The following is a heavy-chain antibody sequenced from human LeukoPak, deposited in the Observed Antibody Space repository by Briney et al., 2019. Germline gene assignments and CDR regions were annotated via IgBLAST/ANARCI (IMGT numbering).Heavy chain of an antibody. CDR1: GGSISSSSYY. D-gene: IGHD3-10*01. CDR3: ARGHTDSGPNWFDP. V-gene: IGHV4-39*07. CDR2: IYYSGST. J-gene: IGHJ5*02. Sequence: PSETLSLTCTVSGGSISSSSYYWGWIRQPPGKGLEWIGSIYYSGSTYYNPSLKSRVTISVDTSKNQFSLKLSSVTAADTAVYYCARGHTDSGPNWFDPWGQGTLVTVSS.